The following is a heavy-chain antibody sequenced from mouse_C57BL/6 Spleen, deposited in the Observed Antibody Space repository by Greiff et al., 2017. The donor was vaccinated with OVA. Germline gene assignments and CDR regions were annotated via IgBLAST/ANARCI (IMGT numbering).Heavy chain of an antibody. CDR2: INPSSGYT. V-gene: IGHV1-4*01. D-gene: IGHD4-1*01. CDR3: ARAGITETGGDFDY. CDR1: GYTFTSYT. J-gene: IGHJ2*01. Sequence: QVQLKESGAELARPGASVKMSCKASGYTFTSYTMHWVKQRPGQGLEWIGYINPSSGYTKYNQKFKDKATLTADKSSSTAYMQLSSLTSEDSAVYYCARAGITETGGDFDYWGQGTTLTVSS.